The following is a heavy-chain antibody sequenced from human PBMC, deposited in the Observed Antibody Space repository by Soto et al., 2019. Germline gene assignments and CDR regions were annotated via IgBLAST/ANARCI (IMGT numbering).Heavy chain of an antibody. Sequence: PGGSLRLSCAASGFTVSSNYMSWVRQAPGKGLEWVSVIYSGGSTYYADSVKGRFTISRDNSKNTLYLQMNSLRAEDTAVYYCARDLEYYYDSSGYYHPYYYYGMDVWGQGTTVTVSS. CDR3: ARDLEYYYDSSGYYHPYYYYGMDV. CDR2: IYSGGST. V-gene: IGHV3-53*01. D-gene: IGHD3-22*01. CDR1: GFTVSSNY. J-gene: IGHJ6*02.